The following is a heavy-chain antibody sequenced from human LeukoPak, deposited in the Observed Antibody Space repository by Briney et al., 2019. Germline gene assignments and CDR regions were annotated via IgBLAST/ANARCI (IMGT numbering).Heavy chain of an antibody. Sequence: SQTLSLTCTVSGGSISSGSYFWAWIRQSPGQGLEWIGRIYYSGSTNYNPSLKSRVTISVDTSKNQFSLKLNSVTAADTAVYYCARLGGGYNSLFDYWGQGTLVTVSS. CDR1: GGSISSGSYF. CDR3: ARLGGGYNSLFDY. J-gene: IGHJ4*02. D-gene: IGHD2-15*01. CDR2: IYYSGST. V-gene: IGHV4-39*01.